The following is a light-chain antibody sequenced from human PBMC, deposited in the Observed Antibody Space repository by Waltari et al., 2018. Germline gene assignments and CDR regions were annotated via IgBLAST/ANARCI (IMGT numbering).Light chain of an antibody. V-gene: IGLV1-51*02. CDR3: GTWDSSLSGAV. Sequence: QSVLTQPPSVSAAPGQRVTISCSGGHSNIGTNYVSWYRQFPGTAPELLSYEDGERPSGVPGRFSGSKSGTSATLDITGLQAGDEADYYCGTWDSSLSGAVFGGGTHLTVL. J-gene: IGLJ7*01. CDR2: EDG. CDR1: HSNIGTNY.